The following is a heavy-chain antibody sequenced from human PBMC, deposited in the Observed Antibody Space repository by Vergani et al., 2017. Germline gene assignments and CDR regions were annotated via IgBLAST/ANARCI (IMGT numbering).Heavy chain of an antibody. CDR3: AKDHCCSSTSCYTRDYYYYYMDV. D-gene: IGHD2-2*02. J-gene: IGHJ6*03. V-gene: IGHV3-23*03. CDR2: IYSGGSST. Sequence: EVQLLESGGGLVQPGGSLRLSCAASGFTFSSYAMSWVRQAPGKGLEWVSVIYSGGSSTYYADSVKGRFTISRDNSKNTLYLQMNSLRAEDTAVYYCAKDHCCSSTSCYTRDYYYYYMDVWGKGTTVTVSS. CDR1: GFTFSSYA.